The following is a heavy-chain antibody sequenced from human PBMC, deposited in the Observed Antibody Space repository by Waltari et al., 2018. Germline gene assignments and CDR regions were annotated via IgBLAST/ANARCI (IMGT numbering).Heavy chain of an antibody. CDR1: GFSFRSYG. J-gene: IGHJ4*02. D-gene: IGHD3-22*01. CDR3: VKELDSSGYLSFFDY. CDR2: VSGDGSIK. V-gene: IGHV3-30*18. Sequence: VQLVESGGGVVQSGKSLRLSCAASGFSFRSYGMQWVRQAAGKGLEWVAVVSGDGSIKLYADALKGRFTISRDNSKNTLSLQMNNLTPEDTAVYYCVKELDSSGYLSFFDYWGQGTRVTVSS.